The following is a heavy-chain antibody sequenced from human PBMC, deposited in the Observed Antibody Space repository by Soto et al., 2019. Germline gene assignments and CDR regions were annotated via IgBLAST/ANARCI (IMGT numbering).Heavy chain of an antibody. D-gene: IGHD3-10*01. CDR3: AGSATRKNYYYFDY. J-gene: IGHJ4*02. CDR1: GGSISSYY. CDR2: IYYSGST. Sequence: ASETLSLTCTVSGGSISSYYWSWIRQPPGKGLEWIGYIYYSGSTNYNPSLKSRVTISVDTSKNQFSLKLSSVTAADTAVYYCAGSATRKNYYYFDYWGQGTLVTVSS. V-gene: IGHV4-59*01.